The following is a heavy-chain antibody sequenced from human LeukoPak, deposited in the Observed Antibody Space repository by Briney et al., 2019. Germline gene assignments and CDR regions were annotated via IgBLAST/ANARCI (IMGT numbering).Heavy chain of an antibody. Sequence: SETLSLTRTVSGDSISTSNYYWGWIRQSPGKGLEWIASIYYSGRTYYSASLKTRVSISVDTSKNLFSLRLNSVTAADTAVYYCARWNSGYNWNEAGYFDYWGQGTLVTVSS. CDR2: IYYSGRT. CDR1: GDSISTSNYY. V-gene: IGHV4-39*07. D-gene: IGHD1-1*01. J-gene: IGHJ4*02. CDR3: ARWNSGYNWNEAGYFDY.